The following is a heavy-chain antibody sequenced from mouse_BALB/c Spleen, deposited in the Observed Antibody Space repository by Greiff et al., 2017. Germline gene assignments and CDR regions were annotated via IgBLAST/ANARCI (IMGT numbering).Heavy chain of an antibody. V-gene: IGHV3-8*02. D-gene: IGHD1-1*01. CDR1: GDSITSCY. CDR3: AREVTTVVDY. Sequence: EVKLVESGPSLVKPSQTLSLTCSVTGDSITSCYWNWIRKFPGNKLEYMGYISYSGSTYYNPSLKSRISITRDTSKNQYYLQLNSVTTEDTATYYCAREVTTVVDYWGQGTTLTVSS. CDR2: ISYSGST. J-gene: IGHJ2*01.